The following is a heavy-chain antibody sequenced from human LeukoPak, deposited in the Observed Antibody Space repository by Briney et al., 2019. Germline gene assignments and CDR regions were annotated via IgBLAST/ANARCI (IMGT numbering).Heavy chain of an antibody. J-gene: IGHJ4*02. V-gene: IGHV1-2*04. CDR2: INPNSGDT. CDR3: ASDRSDDKGPLDY. CDR1: GYTFTDYY. D-gene: IGHD3-22*01. Sequence: ASVKVSCKASGYTFTDYYMHWVRQAPGQGLEWMGWINPNSGDTNYAQKFQGWVTMTRDTSISTAYMELSRLTSDDTAVYYCASDRSDDKGPLDYWGQGTLVTVSS.